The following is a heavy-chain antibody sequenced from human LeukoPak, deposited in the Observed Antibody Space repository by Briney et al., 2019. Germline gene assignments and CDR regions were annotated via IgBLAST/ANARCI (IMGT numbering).Heavy chain of an antibody. Sequence: GGSLRLSCAASGFTFSSYAMSWVRQAPGKGLEGFSAISGRGGSRSYADSVKGGFTISRDNSMNTLYLQMNSLRAEDTAVYYCAKDAAGAFDIWGQGTMVTVSS. CDR3: AKDAAGAFDI. J-gene: IGHJ3*02. D-gene: IGHD6-25*01. CDR2: ISGRGGSR. V-gene: IGHV3-23*01. CDR1: GFTFSSYA.